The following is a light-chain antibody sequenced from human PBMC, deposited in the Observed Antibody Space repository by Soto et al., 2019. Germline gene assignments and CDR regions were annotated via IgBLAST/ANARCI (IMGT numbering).Light chain of an antibody. CDR3: LLTYPGVRG. Sequence: QAVVTQEPSLTVSPGDTVTLTCGSSTGAVTSGHLPSWFQQKPGQAPMTLIYATSNTHSWTPARFSGSLLEGKAARTLSGAQPEDEAEYYCLLTYPGVRGLGTGTKLTVL. CDR1: TGAVTSGHL. J-gene: IGLJ1*01. V-gene: IGLV7-46*01. CDR2: ATS.